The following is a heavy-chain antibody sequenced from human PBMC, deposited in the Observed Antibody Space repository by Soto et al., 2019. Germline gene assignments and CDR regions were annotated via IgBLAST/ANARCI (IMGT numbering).Heavy chain of an antibody. CDR2: INPNSGDA. Sequence: QVQLVQSGAEVKKPGASVTVSCKASGYTFSDYYLHWVRQAPGQGPEWMGRINPNSGDAKFAQKFLGRVTMTRDTSVRTAFMELNWLKSDDTAVYYCARESGGATATLDYYYFYMDVWGKGTTVTVSS. CDR1: GYTFSDYY. J-gene: IGHJ6*03. CDR3: ARESGGATATLDYYYFYMDV. D-gene: IGHD5-12*01. V-gene: IGHV1-2*06.